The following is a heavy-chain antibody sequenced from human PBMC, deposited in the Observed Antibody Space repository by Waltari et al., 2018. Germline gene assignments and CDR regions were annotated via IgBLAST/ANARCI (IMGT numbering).Heavy chain of an antibody. CDR1: GYTFTGYY. CDR2: INPNSGGT. V-gene: IGHV1-2*06. CDR3: ARGPSPDYYYYGMDI. D-gene: IGHD2-2*01. Sequence: QVQLVQSGAEVKKPGASVKVSCKASGYTFTGYYMHWVRQAPGQGLEWMGRINPNSGGTNYAQKFQGRVTMTRDTSISTAYMELSRLRSDDTAVYYCARGPSPDYYYYGMDILGQGTTVTVSS. J-gene: IGHJ6*02.